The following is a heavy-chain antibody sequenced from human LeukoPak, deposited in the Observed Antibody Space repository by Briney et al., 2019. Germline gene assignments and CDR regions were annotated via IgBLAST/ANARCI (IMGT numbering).Heavy chain of an antibody. CDR3: ASGRGYMNAHYYFDY. J-gene: IGHJ4*02. V-gene: IGHV4-4*07. D-gene: IGHD5-18*01. CDR2: IYSSGST. Sequence: SETLSLTCTVSGYSMTNHYWSWIRQPAGQGLEWIGRIYSSGSTTYNPSLKTRVTMSVGTSKNQFSLNLSSVTAADTALYYCASGRGYMNAHYYFDYWGQGTLVTVSS. CDR1: GYSMTNHY.